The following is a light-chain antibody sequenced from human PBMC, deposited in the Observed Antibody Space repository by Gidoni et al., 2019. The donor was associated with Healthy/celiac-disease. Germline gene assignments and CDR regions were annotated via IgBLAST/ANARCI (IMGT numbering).Light chain of an antibody. V-gene: IGKV1-9*01. J-gene: IGKJ3*01. CDR1: QGISSY. CDR2: AAS. Sequence: DIPLTQSPSFLSASVGDRVTLTCRARQGISSYLACYQQKPETAPKHLIYAASTLQSGVPSRCIGSGSGREFTLTISSLQPEEVATDYCQQLNSYPACTFGPGTKVDIK. CDR3: QQLNSYPACT.